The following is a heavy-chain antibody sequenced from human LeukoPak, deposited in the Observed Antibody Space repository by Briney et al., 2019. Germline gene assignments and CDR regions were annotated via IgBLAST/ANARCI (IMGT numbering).Heavy chain of an antibody. J-gene: IGHJ6*02. V-gene: IGHV3-30-3*01. CDR3: ARDRSYQLLSLSSYGMDV. CDR2: ISSDGSNK. CDR1: GFTFSSYA. Sequence: GGSLRLSCAASGFTFSSYAMHWVRQAPGKGLEWVGVISSDGSNKYYADSVKGRFTISRDNSKNTLYLQLNSLRAEDTAVYYCARDRSYQLLSLSSYGMDVWGQGPTVPVSS. D-gene: IGHD2-2*01.